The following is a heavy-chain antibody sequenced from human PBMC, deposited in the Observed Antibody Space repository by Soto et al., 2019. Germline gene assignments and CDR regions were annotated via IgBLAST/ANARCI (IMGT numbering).Heavy chain of an antibody. D-gene: IGHD3-10*01. CDR2: INPNSGGT. V-gene: IGHV1-2*04. CDR1: GYTFTGYY. J-gene: IGHJ6*02. Sequence: ASVKVSCKASGYTFTGYYMHWVRQAPGQGLEWMGWINPNSGGTNYAQKFQGWVTMTRDTSISTAYMELSRLGSDDTAVYYCAREGPGGPQLTHYYYYGMDVWGQGTTVTSP. CDR3: AREGPGGPQLTHYYYYGMDV.